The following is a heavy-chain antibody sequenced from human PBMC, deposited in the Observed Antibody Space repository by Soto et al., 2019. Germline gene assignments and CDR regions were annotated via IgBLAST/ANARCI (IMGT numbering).Heavy chain of an antibody. CDR1: GFTFSSYS. V-gene: IGHV3-21*01. J-gene: IGHJ5*02. D-gene: IGHD6-13*01. Sequence: GGSLRLSCAASGFTFSSYSMNWVRQAPGKGLEWVSSISSSSSYIYYADSVKGRFTISRDNAKNSLYLQMNSLRAEDTAVYYCAREEPRAAWFDPWGQGTLVTVSS. CDR3: AREEPRAAWFDP. CDR2: ISSSSSYI.